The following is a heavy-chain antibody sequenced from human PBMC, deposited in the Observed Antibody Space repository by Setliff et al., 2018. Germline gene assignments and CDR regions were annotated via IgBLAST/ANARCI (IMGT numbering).Heavy chain of an antibody. CDR2: ISTSGNT. D-gene: IGHD5-12*01. CDR3: ARDQWVRSPPLYFSYSMDV. Sequence: SETLSLTCTVSGGSIINSYYWSWIRQPAGKGLEWIGRISTSGNTNYNPSLKSRVTVSLDTSKNQFSLKLTSMTAADTAVYYCARDQWVRSPPLYFSYSMDVWGQETTVTVSS. J-gene: IGHJ6*02. CDR1: GGSIINSYY. V-gene: IGHV4-4*07.